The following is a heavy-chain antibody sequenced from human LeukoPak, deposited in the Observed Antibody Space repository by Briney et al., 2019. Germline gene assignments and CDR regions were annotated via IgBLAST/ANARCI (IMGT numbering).Heavy chain of an antibody. CDR1: GGSISSYY. D-gene: IGHD1-26*01. J-gene: IGHJ5*02. V-gene: IGHV4-59*08. Sequence: SETLSLTCTVSGGSISSYYWSWIRQPPGKGLEWIAYIYNREYTNYNPSLKSRASISVDKSKNLCSLRLSSVTAADTAVYYCARHAIYSGGYSYWFDPWGLGTLVTVSS. CDR3: ARHAIYSGGYSYWFDP. CDR2: IYNREYT.